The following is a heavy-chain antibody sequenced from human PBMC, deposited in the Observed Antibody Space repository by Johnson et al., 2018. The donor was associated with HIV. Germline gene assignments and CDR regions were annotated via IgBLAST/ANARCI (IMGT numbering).Heavy chain of an antibody. D-gene: IGHD5-12*01. J-gene: IGHJ3*02. CDR3: ASTIDMVPTGRSYDAFDI. V-gene: IGHV3-30*04. Sequence: QVQLVESGGGVVQPGRSLRLSCAASGFTFSSYAMHWVRQAPGKGLEWVAVISYDGSNKYYADSVTGRFTISRDNSKNTLYLQMNSLRAEDTAVYYCASTIDMVPTGRSYDAFDIWGQGTMVTVSS. CDR2: ISYDGSNK. CDR1: GFTFSSYA.